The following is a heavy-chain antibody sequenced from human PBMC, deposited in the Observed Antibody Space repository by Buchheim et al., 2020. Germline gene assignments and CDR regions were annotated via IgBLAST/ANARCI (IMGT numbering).Heavy chain of an antibody. V-gene: IGHV1-46*01. CDR1: GYTFSKYY. J-gene: IGHJ4*02. Sequence: QVQLVQSGAEVKKPGASVRVSCKASGYTFSKYYIHWVRQAPGQGLEWMGIINPSGGSTYYAQEFQGRVTMTADTSTSTVYMEMSSLRSEYTALFYCARGFYGGDYFDYWGQGTL. CDR3: ARGFYGGDYFDY. CDR2: INPSGGST. D-gene: IGHD4-23*01.